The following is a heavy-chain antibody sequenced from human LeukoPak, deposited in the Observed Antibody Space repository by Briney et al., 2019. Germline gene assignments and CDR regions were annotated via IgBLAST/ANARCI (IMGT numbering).Heavy chain of an antibody. J-gene: IGHJ3*02. Sequence: GGSLRLSCSASGFTFSSFSMYWVRQDPGKGLQYVSAVSGNGDTTYYADSVKGRFTISRDNSKKTLFLQMTILRDEDRAMYYCVKDRASNSWYGGFDIWGRGTMVTV. CDR2: VSGNGDTT. V-gene: IGHV3-64D*06. CDR1: GFTFSSFS. D-gene: IGHD6-13*01. CDR3: VKDRASNSWYGGFDI.